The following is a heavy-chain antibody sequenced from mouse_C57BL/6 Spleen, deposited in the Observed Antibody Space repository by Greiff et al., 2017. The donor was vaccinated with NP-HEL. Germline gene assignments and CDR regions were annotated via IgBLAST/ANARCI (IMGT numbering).Heavy chain of an antibody. D-gene: IGHD4-1*01. Sequence: QVQLQQPGTELVKPGASVKLSCKASGYTFTSYWLPWVKQRPGQGLEWIGNINPSNGGTNYNEKFKSKATLTVDKSSSTAYMQLSSLTSEDSAVYYCARWVTGTYWYFDVWGTGTTVTVSS. CDR2: INPSNGGT. CDR3: ARWVTGTYWYFDV. V-gene: IGHV1-53*01. J-gene: IGHJ1*03. CDR1: GYTFTSYW.